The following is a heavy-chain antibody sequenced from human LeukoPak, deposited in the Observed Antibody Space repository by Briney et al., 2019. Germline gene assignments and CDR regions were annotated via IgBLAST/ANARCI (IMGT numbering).Heavy chain of an antibody. CDR1: GFTFSSYA. Sequence: GGSLRLSCAASGFTFSSYAMSWVRQAPGKGLEWVSAISGSGGSTYYADSVKGRFSISRDNSKNTLYLQMNSLRAEDTAVYFCAKTMYYYDSTGYYYFQHWGQGTLVTVSS. CDR3: AKTMYYYDSTGYYYFQH. CDR2: ISGSGGST. J-gene: IGHJ1*01. V-gene: IGHV3-23*01. D-gene: IGHD3-22*01.